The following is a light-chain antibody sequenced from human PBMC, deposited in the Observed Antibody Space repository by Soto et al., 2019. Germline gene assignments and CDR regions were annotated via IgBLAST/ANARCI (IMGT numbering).Light chain of an antibody. Sequence: QSALTQPPSVSESPGQSITISCTGTSSDIGGYNYVSWYQQHPGKAPKLMIYDVSKRPSGISDRFSGSRSGNTASLTISGLQAEDEADYYCSSYTSSSTVIFGGGTKLTVL. J-gene: IGLJ2*01. CDR1: SSDIGGYNY. V-gene: IGLV2-14*01. CDR2: DVS. CDR3: SSYTSSSTVI.